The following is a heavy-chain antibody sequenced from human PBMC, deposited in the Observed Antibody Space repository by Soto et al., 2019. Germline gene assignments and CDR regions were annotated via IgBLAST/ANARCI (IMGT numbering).Heavy chain of an antibody. CDR3: ARLTLASREAVAATYWYFDL. Sequence: SETLSLTCSVSSDNISSDYCWRRIRQTPGKGVEWIGSIYYCGSTYYNPSLRGRVSLSVDTPKNQFSLKLSSVTAADTAVYYCARLTLASREAVAATYWYFDLWGRGTLVTVSS. J-gene: IGHJ2*01. CDR2: IYYCGST. D-gene: IGHD6-19*01. CDR1: SDNISSDYC. V-gene: IGHV4-38-2*02.